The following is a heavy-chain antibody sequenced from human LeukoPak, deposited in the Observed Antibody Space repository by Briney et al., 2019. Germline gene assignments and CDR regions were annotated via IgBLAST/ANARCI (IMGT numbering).Heavy chain of an antibody. Sequence: SSETLSLTCAVYGGSFSGYYWSWIRQPPGKGLEWIGEINHSGSTNYNPSLKSRVTISVDTSKNQFSLKLSSVTAADTAVYYCARDYYYGPGSQQNGMDVWGKGTTVTVSS. CDR2: INHSGST. V-gene: IGHV4-34*01. CDR3: ARDYYYGPGSQQNGMDV. CDR1: GGSFSGYY. D-gene: IGHD3-10*01. J-gene: IGHJ6*04.